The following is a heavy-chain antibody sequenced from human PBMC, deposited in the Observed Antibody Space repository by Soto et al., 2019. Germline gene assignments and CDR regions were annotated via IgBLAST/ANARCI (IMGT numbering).Heavy chain of an antibody. Sequence: QIQLLQSGAEVKKPGASVKVTCKASGYTFRNFGISWVRQAPGQGLEWMGWISAYNANANYAQKCQGRLTMTADTSTSTAYMELRSLRSDDTAVYYCAREHSYFDYWGQGTLVTVSS. V-gene: IGHV1-18*01. CDR2: ISAYNANA. CDR3: AREHSYFDY. CDR1: GYTFRNFG. D-gene: IGHD2-21*01. J-gene: IGHJ4*02.